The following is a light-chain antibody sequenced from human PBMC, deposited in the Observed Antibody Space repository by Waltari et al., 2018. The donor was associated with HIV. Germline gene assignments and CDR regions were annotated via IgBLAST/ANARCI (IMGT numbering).Light chain of an antibody. CDR2: EVD. V-gene: IGLV2-14*03. J-gene: IGLJ3*02. CDR1: DSDFGLYNF. Sequence: SAVTQPASVSGLPGQSITISCTGGDSDFGLYNFVSWYQQHPGGVPRLILYEVDSRAPAISDRFSGSRSGPTASLNISRLRAEDEADYYCASFTGDDTLLFGGGTKVTVL. CDR3: ASFTGDDTLL.